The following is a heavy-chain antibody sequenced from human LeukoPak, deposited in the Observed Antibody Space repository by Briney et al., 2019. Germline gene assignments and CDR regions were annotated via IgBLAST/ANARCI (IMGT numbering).Heavy chain of an antibody. CDR2: INTNTGNP. D-gene: IGHD2-2*01. CDR3: ARQGPGYCGSTSCYGVAY. J-gene: IGHJ4*02. CDR1: GYTFHSFA. Sequence: ASVKVPCKASGYTFHSFAMNWVRQAPGQGLEWMGWINTNTGNPTYAQGFTGRFVFSLDTSVSTAYLQISSLKAEDTAVYYCARQGPGYCGSTSCYGVAYWGQGTLVTVSS. V-gene: IGHV7-4-1*02.